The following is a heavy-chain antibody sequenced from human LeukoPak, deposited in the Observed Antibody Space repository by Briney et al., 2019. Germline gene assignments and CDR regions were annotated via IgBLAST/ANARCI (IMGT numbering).Heavy chain of an antibody. V-gene: IGHV5-51*01. Sequence: GESLKISCKGSGYSFNTYWIGWVRQMPGKGLEWMGIIYPGDSDTRYSPSFQGQVTISADRSISTAYLQWSSLKASDTAMYFCARRSSGYYYSLGDWGQGTLVTVSS. CDR1: GYSFNTYW. CDR3: ARRSSGYYYSLGD. CDR2: IYPGDSDT. J-gene: IGHJ4*02. D-gene: IGHD3-22*01.